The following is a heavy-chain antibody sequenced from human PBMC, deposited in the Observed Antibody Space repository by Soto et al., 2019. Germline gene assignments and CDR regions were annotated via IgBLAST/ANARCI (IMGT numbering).Heavy chain of an antibody. CDR1: GGTFSSYA. CDR2: IIPSFGTA. CDR3: ARGAAAMGYYYYYGMDV. D-gene: IGHD5-18*01. V-gene: IGHV1-69*01. J-gene: IGHJ6*02. Sequence: QVQLVQSGAEVKKPGSSVKVSCKASGGTFSSYAISWVRQAPGQGLEWMGGIIPSFGTANYAQKFQGRVTITADESTSTAYMELSSLRSEDTAVYYCARGAAAMGYYYYYGMDVWGQGTTVTVSS.